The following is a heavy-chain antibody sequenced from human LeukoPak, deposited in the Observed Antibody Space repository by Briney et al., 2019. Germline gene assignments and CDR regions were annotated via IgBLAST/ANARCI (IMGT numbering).Heavy chain of an antibody. CDR1: GFTFSSAA. CDR2: ITGSDYAT. V-gene: IGHV3-23*01. D-gene: IGHD3-22*01. J-gene: IGHJ4*02. Sequence: GGSLRRSCAASGFTFSSAAMTWVRQPPGKGLEWISTITGSDYATYYGDSVRGRFTISRDYSENTLHLQMNSLRVEDTALYYCAKGPQLGSGYHPDYWGQGTLVTVSS. CDR3: AKGPQLGSGYHPDY.